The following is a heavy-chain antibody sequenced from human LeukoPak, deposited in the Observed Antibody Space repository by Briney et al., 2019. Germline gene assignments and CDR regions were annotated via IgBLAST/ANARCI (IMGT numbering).Heavy chain of an antibody. V-gene: IGHV3-7*01. J-gene: IGHJ4*02. CDR1: GFTFHGYW. CDR2: IKYDGSEE. CDR3: ARVSPYYDSSGPLGY. D-gene: IGHD3-22*01. Sequence: GGSLRLSWAASGFTFHGYWMNWIRQAPGKGLEWVANIKYDGSEENYVDSVKGRFTISRDNAKNTLYLQMNSLRAEDTAVYYCARVSPYYDSSGPLGYWGQGTLVTVSS.